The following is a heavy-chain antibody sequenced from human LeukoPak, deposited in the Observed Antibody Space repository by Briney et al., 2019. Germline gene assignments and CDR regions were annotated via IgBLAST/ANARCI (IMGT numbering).Heavy chain of an antibody. J-gene: IGHJ5*02. CDR1: GGSICSGGYY. D-gene: IGHD5-24*01. V-gene: IGHV4-31*03. Sequence: SETLSLTCTVSGGSICSGGYYWSWIRQHPGKGLEWIGYIYYSGSTYYNPSLKSRVTISVDTSKNQFSLKLSSVTAADTAVYYCARERWVCDWFDPWGQGTLVTVSS. CDR3: ARERWVCDWFDP. CDR2: IYYSGST.